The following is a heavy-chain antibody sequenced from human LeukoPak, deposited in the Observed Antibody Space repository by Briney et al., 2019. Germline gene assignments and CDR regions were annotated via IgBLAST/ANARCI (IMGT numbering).Heavy chain of an antibody. Sequence: SETLSLTCTVSGGSISSYYWSWIRQPPGKGLEWIGYIYYSGSTSYNPSLKSRVTISVDTSKNQFSLKLSSVTAADTAVYYCARYCSGGSCYGWFDPWGQGTLVTVSS. V-gene: IGHV4-59*01. CDR1: GGSISSYY. D-gene: IGHD2-15*01. CDR3: ARYCSGGSCYGWFDP. CDR2: IYYSGST. J-gene: IGHJ5*02.